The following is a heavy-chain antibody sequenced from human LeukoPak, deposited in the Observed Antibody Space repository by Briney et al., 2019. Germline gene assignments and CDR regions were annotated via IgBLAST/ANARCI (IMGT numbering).Heavy chain of an antibody. J-gene: IGHJ4*02. V-gene: IGHV4-31*03. Sequence: SQTLSLTCTVSGGSISSGGYYWSWIRQHPGKGLEWIGYIYYSGSTYYNPSLKSRVTISVDTSKNQFSLKLSSVTAADTAVYYRARGYSYGLIYYFDYWGQGTLVTVSS. CDR1: GGSISSGGYY. D-gene: IGHD5-18*01. CDR3: ARGYSYGLIYYFDY. CDR2: IYYSGST.